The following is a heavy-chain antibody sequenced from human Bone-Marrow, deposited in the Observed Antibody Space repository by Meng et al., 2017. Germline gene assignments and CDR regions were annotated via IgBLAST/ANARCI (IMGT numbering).Heavy chain of an antibody. Sequence: QLQLQESGPGLWKLSDTLSLPCTVSGVAISSIVYYWGWVRQPPGKGLEWIGYIFHSGSAYYNPSLKSLVTISVDTSKNQFSLKVSSVTAADTAVYYCARREDEYYFDYWGQGTLVTVSS. J-gene: IGHJ4*02. CDR3: ARREDEYYFDY. CDR2: IFHSGSA. D-gene: IGHD1-26*01. V-gene: IGHV4-39*01. CDR1: GVAISSIVYY.